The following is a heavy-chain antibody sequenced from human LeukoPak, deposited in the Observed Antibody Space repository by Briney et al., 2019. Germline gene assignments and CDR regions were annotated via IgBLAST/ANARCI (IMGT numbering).Heavy chain of an antibody. Sequence: SQTLSLTCTVSGGSVTSGNYYWHWIRQPAAKGLEWIGRIYSNGGASYNPSPKSRVTISKDASKNQFSLKLSSVTAADTAVYYCAREPPGYWGQGILVTVSS. CDR3: AREPPGY. CDR1: GGSVTSGNYY. J-gene: IGHJ4*02. CDR2: IYSNGGA. V-gene: IGHV4-61*02.